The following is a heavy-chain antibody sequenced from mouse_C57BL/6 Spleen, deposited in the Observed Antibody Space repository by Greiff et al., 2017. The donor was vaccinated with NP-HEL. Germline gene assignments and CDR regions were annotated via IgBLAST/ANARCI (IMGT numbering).Heavy chain of an antibody. CDR3: ARNGYYYGSRYFDV. Sequence: QVQLQQPETELVKPGASVKLSCKASGYTFTSYWMHWVKQRPGQGLEWIGNINPSNGGTNYNEKFKSKATLTVDKSSSTAYMQLSSLTSEDSAVYYCARNGYYYGSRYFDVWGTGTTVTVSS. J-gene: IGHJ1*03. CDR2: INPSNGGT. CDR1: GYTFTSYW. D-gene: IGHD1-1*01. V-gene: IGHV1-53*01.